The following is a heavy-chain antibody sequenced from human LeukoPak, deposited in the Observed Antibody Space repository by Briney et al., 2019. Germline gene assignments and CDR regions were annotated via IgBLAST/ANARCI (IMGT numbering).Heavy chain of an antibody. V-gene: IGHV3-66*01. D-gene: IGHD3-22*01. CDR2: IYSGGST. Sequence: HSGGSLRLSCAASGFTVSSNYMSWVRQAPGKGLEWVSVIYSGGSTYYADSVKGRFTISRDNSKNTLYLQMNSLRAEDTAVYYCARDLKYYDSSGFDYWGQGTLVTVSS. J-gene: IGHJ4*02. CDR3: ARDLKYYDSSGFDY. CDR1: GFTVSSNY.